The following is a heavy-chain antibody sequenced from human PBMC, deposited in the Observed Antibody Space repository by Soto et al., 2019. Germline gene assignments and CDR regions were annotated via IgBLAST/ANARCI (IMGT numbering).Heavy chain of an antibody. Sequence: PGGSLRLSCAASGFTFSSYAMSWVRQAPGKGLEWVSAISGSGVSTYYADSVKGRFTISRDNSKNTLYLQMNSLRAEDTAVYYCAKSPGMYYYDSSGYYHYDYWAQGT. V-gene: IGHV3-23*01. CDR2: ISGSGVST. CDR3: AKSPGMYYYDSSGYYHYDY. J-gene: IGHJ4*02. CDR1: GFTFSSYA. D-gene: IGHD3-22*01.